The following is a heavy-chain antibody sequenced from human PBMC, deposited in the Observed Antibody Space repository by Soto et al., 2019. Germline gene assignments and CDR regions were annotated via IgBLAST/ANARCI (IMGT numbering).Heavy chain of an antibody. D-gene: IGHD1-1*01. CDR1: GFSFSSYS. CDR3: ARDVEAFDY. V-gene: IGHV3-48*01. J-gene: IGHJ4*02. CDR2: ISTTSRTI. Sequence: PGGSLRLSCAASGFSFSSYSMNWVRQAPGKGLEWVSYISTTSRTIYYADSVKGRFTISRDNAKNSLYLQMNSLRAEDTAVYYCARDVEAFDYWGQGTLVTVSS.